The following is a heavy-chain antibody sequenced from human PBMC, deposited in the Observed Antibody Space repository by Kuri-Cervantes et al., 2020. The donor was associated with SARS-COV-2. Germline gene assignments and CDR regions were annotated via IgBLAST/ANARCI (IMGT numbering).Heavy chain of an antibody. J-gene: IGHJ6*02. CDR1: GFSFSSYG. CDR2: IYSGGST. D-gene: IGHD1-1*01. Sequence: GSLRLSCAASGFSFSSYGMSWVRQAPGKGLEWVSVIYSGGSTYYADSVKGRFTISRDNSKNTPYLQMNSLRAEDTAVYYCAREGNDGYYYYGMDVWGQGTTVTVSS. V-gene: IGHV3-53*01. CDR3: AREGNDGYYYYGMDV.